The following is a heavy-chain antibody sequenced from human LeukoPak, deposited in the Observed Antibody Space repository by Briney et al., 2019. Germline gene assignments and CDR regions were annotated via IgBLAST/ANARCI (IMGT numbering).Heavy chain of an antibody. CDR2: IIPIFGTA. V-gene: IGHV1-69*05. CDR1: GGTFSSYA. Sequence: ASVKVSCKASGGTFSSYAISWVRQAPGQGLEWMGGIIPIFGTANYAQKFQGRVTITTDESTSTAYMELSSLRSEDTAVYYCARGLTYDFWSGYPSWGQGTLVTGSS. D-gene: IGHD3-3*01. J-gene: IGHJ4*02. CDR3: ARGLTYDFWSGYPS.